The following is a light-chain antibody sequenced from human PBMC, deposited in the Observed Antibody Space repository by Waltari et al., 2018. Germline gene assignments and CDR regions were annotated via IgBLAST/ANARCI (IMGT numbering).Light chain of an antibody. V-gene: IGLV2-8*01. CDR1: SSDVGGYTS. J-gene: IGLJ1*01. Sequence: QSALTQPPSASGSPGQSVTISCTGLSSDVGGYTSAPWYQPHPGKAPKLMIYEVSKRPSGVPDRFSGSKSGNTASLTVSGLQAEDEADYYCSSYAGSNNPYVFGTGTKVTVL. CDR3: SSYAGSNNPYV. CDR2: EVS.